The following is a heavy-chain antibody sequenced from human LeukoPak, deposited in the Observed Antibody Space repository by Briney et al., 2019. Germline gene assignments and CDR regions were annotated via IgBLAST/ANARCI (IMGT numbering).Heavy chain of an antibody. CDR2: MNPNSGNT. V-gene: IGHV1-8*01. D-gene: IGHD3-9*01. CDR1: GYTFTSYD. Sequence: ASVKVSCTASGYTFTSYDINWVRQATGQGLEWMGWMNPNSGNTGYAQKFQGRVTMTRNTSISTAYMELSSLRSEDTAVYYCAVDAYYDILTGYKWGQGTLVTVSS. J-gene: IGHJ4*02. CDR3: AVDAYYDILTGYK.